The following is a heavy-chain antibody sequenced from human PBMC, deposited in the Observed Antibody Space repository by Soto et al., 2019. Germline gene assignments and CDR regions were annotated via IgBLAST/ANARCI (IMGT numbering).Heavy chain of an antibody. J-gene: IGHJ3*02. V-gene: IGHV3-23*01. CDR3: ARDANPYYYDSSGYLRRVDAFDI. CDR2: ISGSVGST. D-gene: IGHD3-22*01. CDR1: GFTFSSYA. Sequence: EVQLLESGGGLVQPGGSLRLSCAASGFTFSSYAMSWVRQAPGKGLEWVSAISGSVGSTYYADSVKGRFTISRDNSKNTLYLQMNSLRAEDTAVYYCARDANPYYYDSSGYLRRVDAFDIWGQGTMVTVSS.